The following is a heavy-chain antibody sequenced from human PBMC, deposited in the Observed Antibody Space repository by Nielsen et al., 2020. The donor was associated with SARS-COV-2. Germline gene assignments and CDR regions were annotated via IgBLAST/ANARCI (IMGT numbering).Heavy chain of an antibody. Sequence: GESLKISCKGSGYSFTSYWIGWVCQMPGKGLEWMGIIYPDDSDTRYSPSFQGQVTISADKSISTTYLQWNSLKASDSAMYYCARGGGYNYGILDYWGQGTLVTVSS. CDR2: IYPDDSDT. CDR3: ARGGGYNYGILDY. CDR1: GYSFTSYW. V-gene: IGHV5-51*01. J-gene: IGHJ4*02. D-gene: IGHD5-18*01.